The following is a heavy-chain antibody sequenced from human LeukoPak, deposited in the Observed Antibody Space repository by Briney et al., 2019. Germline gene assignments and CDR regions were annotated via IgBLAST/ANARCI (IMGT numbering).Heavy chain of an antibody. CDR1: GFTSSSYA. CDR2: ISGSGGST. CDR3: AKGIAVAGNSQYFDY. Sequence: GGSLRLSCAASGFTSSSYAMSWVRQAPGKGLEWVSAISGSGGSTYYADSVKGRFTISRDNSKNTVYLQMNSLRAEDTAVYYCAKGIAVAGNSQYFDYWGQGTLVIVSS. D-gene: IGHD6-19*01. J-gene: IGHJ4*02. V-gene: IGHV3-23*01.